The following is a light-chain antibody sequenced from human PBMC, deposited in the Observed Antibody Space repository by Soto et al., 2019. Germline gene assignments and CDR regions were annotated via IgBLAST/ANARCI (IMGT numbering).Light chain of an antibody. CDR3: SSYTSSSTRV. Sequence: QSVLTQPASVSGSPGQSITISCTGTSSDVGGYNYVSWYQQHPSKAPKLMIYEVSNRPSGVSNRFSGSKSGNTASLTISGLQAEDEADYYCSSYTSSSTRVFXTGTKLTVL. CDR1: SSDVGGYNY. J-gene: IGLJ1*01. CDR2: EVS. V-gene: IGLV2-14*01.